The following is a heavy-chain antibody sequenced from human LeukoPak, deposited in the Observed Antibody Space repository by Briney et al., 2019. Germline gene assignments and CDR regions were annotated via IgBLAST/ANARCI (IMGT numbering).Heavy chain of an antibody. J-gene: IGHJ4*02. CDR1: GYTFTSFY. D-gene: IGHD3-22*01. CDR2: INPSGGST. Sequence: ASVKVSCKASGYTFTSFYMQWVRQAPGQGLEWMGIINPSGGSTNYAQKFQGRVTMTRDTSTSTVYMELSSLRSEDTAMYWCARGYYDSSGYDPGLGYWGQGTLVTVSS. V-gene: IGHV1-46*01. CDR3: ARGYYDSSGYDPGLGY.